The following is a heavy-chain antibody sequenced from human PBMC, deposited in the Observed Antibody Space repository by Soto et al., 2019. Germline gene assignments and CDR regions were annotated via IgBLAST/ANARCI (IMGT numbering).Heavy chain of an antibody. J-gene: IGHJ6*03. CDR3: ARVARDYDFWSGYPTYYYMDV. CDR2: TRNKANSYTT. D-gene: IGHD3-3*01. Sequence: EVQLVESGGGLVQPGGSLRLSCAASGFTFSDHYMDWVRQAPGKGLEWVGRTRNKANSYTTEYAASVKGRFTISRDYSKNSLYLQMNSLKTEDTAVYYCARVARDYDFWSGYPTYYYMDVWGKGTTVTVSS. V-gene: IGHV3-72*01. CDR1: GFTFSDHY.